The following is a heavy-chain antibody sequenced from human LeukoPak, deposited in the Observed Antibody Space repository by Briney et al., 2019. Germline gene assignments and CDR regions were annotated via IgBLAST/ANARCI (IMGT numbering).Heavy chain of an antibody. D-gene: IGHD3-22*01. Sequence: WIRQPPGKGLEWIGYIYYSGSTYYNPSLKSRVTISVDTSKNQFSLKLSSVTAADTAVYFCARGYNSDSSGYYSDWYFALWGRGTLVTVSS. CDR2: IYYSGST. CDR3: ARGYNSDSSGYYSDWYFAL. J-gene: IGHJ2*01. V-gene: IGHV4-30-4*08.